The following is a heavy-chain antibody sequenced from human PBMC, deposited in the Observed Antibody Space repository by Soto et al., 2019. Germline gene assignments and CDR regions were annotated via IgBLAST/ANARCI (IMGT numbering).Heavy chain of an antibody. D-gene: IGHD2-2*01. J-gene: IGHJ5*02. V-gene: IGHV5-10-1*01. CDR3: ARYRYCSSTSCLDWFDP. Sequence: GESLKISCKGPGYSFTSYWISWVRQMPGKGLEWMGRIDPSDSYTNYSPSFQGHVTISADKSISTAYLQWSSLKASDTAMYYCARYRYCSSTSCLDWFDPWGQGTLVTVSS. CDR2: IDPSDSYT. CDR1: GYSFTSYW.